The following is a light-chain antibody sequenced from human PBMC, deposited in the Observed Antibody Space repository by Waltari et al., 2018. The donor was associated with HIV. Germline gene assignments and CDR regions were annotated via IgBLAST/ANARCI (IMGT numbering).Light chain of an antibody. Sequence: QSALTKPASISGSPGQSVTISCPGSNRNIHDYESVPWYQQLPSKGPQLIIFGVSVRPSAISHRFSGSKSGNTASLTISGLQTDDEGDYYCTSYTVRRALIFGGGTKLTVL. J-gene: IGLJ2*01. V-gene: IGLV2-14*03. CDR3: TSYTVRRALI. CDR1: NRNIHDYES. CDR2: GVS.